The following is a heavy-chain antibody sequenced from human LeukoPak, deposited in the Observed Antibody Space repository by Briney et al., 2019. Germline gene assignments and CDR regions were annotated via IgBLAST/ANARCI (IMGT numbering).Heavy chain of an antibody. V-gene: IGHV3-30*19. Sequence: PGGSLRLSCAASGYTFSSYGMHWVRQAPGKGLEWVAVISYDGSNKYYADSVKGRFTISRDNSKNTLYLQMNSLRAEDTAVYYCARDQMGYCSSTSCYPDAFDIWGQGTMVTVSS. J-gene: IGHJ3*02. CDR2: ISYDGSNK. D-gene: IGHD2-2*01. CDR1: GYTFSSYG. CDR3: ARDQMGYCSSTSCYPDAFDI.